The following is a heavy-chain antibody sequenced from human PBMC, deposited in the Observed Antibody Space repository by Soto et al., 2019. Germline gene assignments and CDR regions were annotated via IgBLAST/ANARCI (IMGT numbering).Heavy chain of an antibody. CDR1: GGSFSGYI. Sequence: LSLTCDVYGGSFSGYIWTWIRQTPGKGLQWIGQINHSGSANYNPSLKSRVTISVHTSNSQFSLELSSVTAADTAVYYCARGLISGSHYSGGWYYFDSWGQGTQVTVSS. CDR2: INHSGSA. CDR3: ARGLISGSHYSGGWYYFDS. D-gene: IGHD1-26*01. V-gene: IGHV4-34*01. J-gene: IGHJ4*02.